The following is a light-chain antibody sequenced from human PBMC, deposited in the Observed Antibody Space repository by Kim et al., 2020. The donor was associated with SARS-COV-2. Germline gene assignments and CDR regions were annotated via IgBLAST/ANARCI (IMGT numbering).Light chain of an antibody. CDR3: QQYEDRVLT. CDR2: EIS. V-gene: IGKV3-15*01. J-gene: IGKJ4*01. Sequence: PGERATLSCTASQNINRNLAWFQQKPGQAPRLLIFEISTRATGIPARFSGSGSATDFTLTISGLQSEDFAVYYCQQYEDRVLTFGGGTKV. CDR1: QNINRN.